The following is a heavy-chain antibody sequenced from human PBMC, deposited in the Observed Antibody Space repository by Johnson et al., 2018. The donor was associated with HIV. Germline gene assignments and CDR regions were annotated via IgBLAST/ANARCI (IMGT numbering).Heavy chain of an antibody. D-gene: IGHD3-3*01. CDR2: ISYDGSNK. CDR1: GFTFSSYA. V-gene: IGHV3-30-3*01. Sequence: QVQLVESGGGVVQPGRSLRLSCAASGFTFSSYAMHWVRQAPGKGLEWVAVISYDGSNKYYADSVKGRFTISRDNSKNTLYLQMNSLRAEDTAVYYCARVGTIFGRDGFDIWGQGTMVTVSS. J-gene: IGHJ3*02. CDR3: ARVGTIFGRDGFDI.